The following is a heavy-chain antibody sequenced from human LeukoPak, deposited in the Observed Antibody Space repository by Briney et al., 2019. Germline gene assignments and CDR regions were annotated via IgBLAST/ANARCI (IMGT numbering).Heavy chain of an antibody. CDR3: AKVRFLEWLSSPGYFDY. J-gene: IGHJ4*02. Sequence: GGSLRLSCAASGFTFSSYAMTWARQAPGKGLEWVSGISGSGGSTYYADSVKGRFTISRDNSKNTLYLQMNSLRAEDTAVYYCAKVRFLEWLSSPGYFDYWGQGTLVTVSS. CDR2: ISGSGGST. V-gene: IGHV3-23*01. D-gene: IGHD3-3*01. CDR1: GFTFSSYA.